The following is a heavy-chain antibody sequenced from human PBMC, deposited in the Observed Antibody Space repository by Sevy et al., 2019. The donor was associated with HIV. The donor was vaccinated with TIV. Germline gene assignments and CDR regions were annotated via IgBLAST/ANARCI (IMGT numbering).Heavy chain of an antibody. Sequence: ASVKVSCKASGYTFTSYGISWVRQAPGQGLEWMGWISAYNGNTNYAQKLQGRVTMTTDTSTSTAYMELRSLRSDDTAVYYCARDLGYGRSTSCYNWFAPWGQGTLVTVSS. CDR2: ISAYNGNT. CDR1: GYTFTSYG. CDR3: ARDLGYGRSTSCYNWFAP. V-gene: IGHV1-18*01. D-gene: IGHD2-2*01. J-gene: IGHJ5*02.